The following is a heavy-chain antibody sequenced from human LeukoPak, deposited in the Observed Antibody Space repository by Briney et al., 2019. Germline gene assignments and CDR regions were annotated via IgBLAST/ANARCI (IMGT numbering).Heavy chain of an antibody. Sequence: SETLSLTCTVSGGSISNYYWSWIRQPAGKRLEWIGRITIGGNNDYNPSLKSRVTMSADTSKNQFSLRLSSVTAADTALYYCARGWYCSGGICQSSTDVWGKGTTVTVSS. CDR2: ITIGGNN. J-gene: IGHJ6*04. CDR3: ARGWYCSGGICQSSTDV. D-gene: IGHD2-15*01. V-gene: IGHV4-4*07. CDR1: GGSISNYY.